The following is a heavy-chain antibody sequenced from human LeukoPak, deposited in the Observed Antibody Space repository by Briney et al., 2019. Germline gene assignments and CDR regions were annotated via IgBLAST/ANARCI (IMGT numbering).Heavy chain of an antibody. Sequence: GGSLRLSCAASGFMFSSYSMNWVRQAPGKGLEWVSSLSSSSSYIYYADPVKGRFTISRDNAKNSLYLQMNSLRAEDMAVYYCARTEVIPAAIGENYYYGMDVWGKGTTVTVSS. CDR1: GFMFSSYS. CDR2: LSSSSSYI. D-gene: IGHD2-2*01. V-gene: IGHV3-21*01. CDR3: ARTEVIPAAIGENYYYGMDV. J-gene: IGHJ6*04.